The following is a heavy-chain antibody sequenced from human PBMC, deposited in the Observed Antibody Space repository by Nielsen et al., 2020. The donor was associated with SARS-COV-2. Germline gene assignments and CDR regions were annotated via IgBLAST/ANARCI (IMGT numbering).Heavy chain of an antibody. CDR3: AGDYWGSGSYYYYYGMDV. Sequence: SETLSLTCSVSGDSISSRSYYWGWIRQPPGKGLEWIGSIYYSGRTFYNPSLKSRVTMSVDTSKNQFSLKLSSVTAADTAVYYCAGDYWGSGSYYYYYGMDVWGQGTTVTVSS. J-gene: IGHJ6*02. CDR2: IYYSGRT. D-gene: IGHD5-12*01. CDR1: GDSISSRSYY. V-gene: IGHV4-39*07.